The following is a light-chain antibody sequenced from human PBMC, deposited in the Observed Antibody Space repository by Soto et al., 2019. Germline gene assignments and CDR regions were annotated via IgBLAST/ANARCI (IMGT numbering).Light chain of an antibody. J-gene: IGLJ3*02. Sequence: QSVLTQSSSASASLGSSVKLTCTLSRGHSSYIIAWHQQQPGKAPRYLMKLEGSGSYNKGSGVPDRFSGSSSGADRYPTISNLQFEDEADYYCETWDSNSHTVFGGGTKLTVL. CDR1: RGHSSYI. CDR3: ETWDSNSHTV. CDR2: LEGSGSY. V-gene: IGLV4-60*02.